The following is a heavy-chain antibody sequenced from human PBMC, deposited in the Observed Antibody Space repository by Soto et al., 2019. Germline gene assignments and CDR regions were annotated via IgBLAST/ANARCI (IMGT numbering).Heavy chain of an antibody. Sequence: ASVKVSCKASGYAFTGYFMHWVRQAPGQGLEWMGWINPNSGATKYAQKFQGRVTLSRDTSIRTAYMELSGLRSDDTAVYYCARGGGTILAPLPWGQGTLVTAPQ. D-gene: IGHD3-3*01. CDR2: INPNSGAT. CDR1: GYAFTGYF. CDR3: ARGGGTILAPLP. V-gene: IGHV1-2*02. J-gene: IGHJ5*02.